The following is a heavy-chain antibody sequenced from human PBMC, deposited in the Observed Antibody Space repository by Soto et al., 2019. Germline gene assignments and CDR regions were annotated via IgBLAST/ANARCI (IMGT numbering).Heavy chain of an antibody. CDR1: GGSVSSGDYY. V-gene: IGHV4-61*08. Sequence: PSETLSLTCTVSGGSVSSGDYYWSWIRQPPGKGLEWIGYIYHSGSTNYNPSLKSRVTISVDTSKNQFSLKLSSVTAADTAVYYCARGPITMVRGVRGRYYYYYGMDVWGQGTTVTVSS. CDR3: ARGPITMVRGVRGRYYYYYGMDV. D-gene: IGHD3-10*01. J-gene: IGHJ6*02. CDR2: IYHSGST.